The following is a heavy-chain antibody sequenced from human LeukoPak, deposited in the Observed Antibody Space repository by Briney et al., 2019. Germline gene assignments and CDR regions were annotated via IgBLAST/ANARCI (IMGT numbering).Heavy chain of an antibody. CDR3: ARVRGYSGYDYPSPSAPPYYYYGMDV. Sequence: PSETLSLTCTVSGGSIISYYWSWIWQPPGKGLEWIGYIYYIGSTNYNPYLKSRVTISVDTSKNQFSLNLRSVTAADTAVYYCARVRGYSGYDYPSPSAPPYYYYGMDVWGQGNTVTVSS. J-gene: IGHJ6*02. D-gene: IGHD5-12*01. CDR2: IYYIGST. CDR1: GGSIISYY. V-gene: IGHV4-59*08.